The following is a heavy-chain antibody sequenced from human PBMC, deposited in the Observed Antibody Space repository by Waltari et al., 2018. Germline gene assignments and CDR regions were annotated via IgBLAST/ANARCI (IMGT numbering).Heavy chain of an antibody. Sequence: EVKLVESGGGLVQPGGSLILSCAASGFTFSDNWMHWVRQAPGKGLGGVLRINSDATIKDYADSVKGRFTISRDNAENTLYLQMNSLRIEDTAIYYCVRGSSGWYGTDFWGQGTLVTVSS. V-gene: IGHV3-74*01. CDR1: GFTFSDNW. CDR2: INSDATIK. CDR3: VRGSSGWYGTDF. J-gene: IGHJ4*02. D-gene: IGHD6-19*01.